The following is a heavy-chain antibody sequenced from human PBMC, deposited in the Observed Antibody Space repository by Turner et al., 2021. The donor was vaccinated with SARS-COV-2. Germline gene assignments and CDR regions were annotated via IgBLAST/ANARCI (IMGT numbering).Heavy chain of an antibody. CDR1: GFTLSSYS. CDR2: ISSSSSYI. CDR3: ATIAAAGPDFYYYYGMDV. D-gene: IGHD6-13*01. J-gene: IGHJ6*02. V-gene: IGHV3-21*01. Sequence: EVQLVESGGGLVKPGGSLRLSCAASGFTLSSYSMNWVRQAPGKGLEWVSVISSSSSYIYYADSVKGRFTISRDNAKNSLYLQLNSLRAEDTAVYYCATIAAAGPDFYYYYGMDVWGQGTTVTVSS.